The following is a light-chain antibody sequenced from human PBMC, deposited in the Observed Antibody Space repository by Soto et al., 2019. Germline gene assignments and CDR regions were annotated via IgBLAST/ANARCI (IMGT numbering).Light chain of an antibody. J-gene: IGKJ2*01. Sequence: EVVMTQSPATLSVFPGERVTLSCRASQSVSSSLAWYQQKPGQAPRLLIYSASTRATGIPARFSGSGSGTEFTVSISSLESEDFAVYSCQQYINGYTFGQGTKLEIK. CDR3: QQYINGYT. V-gene: IGKV3-15*01. CDR2: SAS. CDR1: QSVSSS.